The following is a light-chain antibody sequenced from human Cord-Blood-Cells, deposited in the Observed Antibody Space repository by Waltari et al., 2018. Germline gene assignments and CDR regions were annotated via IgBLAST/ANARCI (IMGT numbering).Light chain of an antibody. CDR1: QCVLYSSNNKNY. V-gene: IGKV4-1*01. CDR2: WAS. J-gene: IGKJ2*03. CDR3: QQYYSTPYS. Sequence: DIVMTQSPDSLAVSLGERATINCKSSQCVLYSSNNKNYLAWYQQKPGQPPKLLIYWASTRESGVPDRFSGSGSGTDFTLTISSLQAEDLAVYYCQQYYSTPYSFGQGTKLEIK.